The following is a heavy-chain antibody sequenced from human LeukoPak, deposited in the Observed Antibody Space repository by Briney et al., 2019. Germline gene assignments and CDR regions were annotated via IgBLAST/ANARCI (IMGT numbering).Heavy chain of an antibody. J-gene: IGHJ6*02. CDR2: ISYSGST. CDR3: ARVRITIFNYYYGMDV. CDR1: GGSVSSGNYY. Sequence: SETLSLTCTVSGGSVSSGNYYWSWIRQPPGKGLEWIGYISYSGSTNYNPSLKSRVTISVDTSKNQFSLKLSSVTAADTAVYYCARVRITIFNYYYGMDVWGQGTTVTVSS. V-gene: IGHV4-61*01. D-gene: IGHD3-3*01.